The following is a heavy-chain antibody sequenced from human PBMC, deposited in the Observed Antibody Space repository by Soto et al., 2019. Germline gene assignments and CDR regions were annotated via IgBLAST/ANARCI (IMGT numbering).Heavy chain of an antibody. J-gene: IGHJ4*02. CDR1: GDSVSSNSAA. D-gene: IGHD6-19*01. CDR2: TYYRSKWYN. V-gene: IGHV6-1*01. CDR3: ARVASSSGGWYFDY. Sequence: SQTLSLTCAISGDSVSSNSAAWNWIRQSPSRGLEWLGRTYYRSKWYNDYAVSVKSRITINPDTSKNQFSLQLNSVTPEAAVVYYCARVASSSGGWYFDYWGQGTLVTVSS.